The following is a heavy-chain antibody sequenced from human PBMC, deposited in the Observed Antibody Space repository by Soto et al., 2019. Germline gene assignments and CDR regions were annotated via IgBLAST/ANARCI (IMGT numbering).Heavy chain of an antibody. CDR3: ATDSQTFFYERDSAFDI. V-gene: IGHV1-24*01. Sequence: QVQLTQSGAEVRKPGASVKVSCKVSGYSLSELSMHWVRQAPGKGLEWMGGFDPEEADTIFAQMFKGRATMTDDTSTDAAYMELSRLTSDDPAVYYCATDSQTFFYERDSAFDIWGQGTMVTVSS. J-gene: IGHJ3*02. CDR1: GYSLSELS. D-gene: IGHD3-3*02. CDR2: FDPEEADT.